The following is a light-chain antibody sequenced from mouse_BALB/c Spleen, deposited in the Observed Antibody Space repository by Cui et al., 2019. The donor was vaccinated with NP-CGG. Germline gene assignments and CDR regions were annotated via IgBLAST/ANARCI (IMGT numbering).Light chain of an antibody. CDR1: TGAVTTSNF. CDR3: ALWYSNHWV. J-gene: IGLJ1*01. Sequence: QPFVIQEPALTTSPGETVTLTCRSSTGAVTTSNFANWVQEKPDHLFTGLIGGTNNRAPGVPARFSGSLIGDKAALTITGAQTEDEAIYFCALWYSNHWVFGGGTKLTVL. CDR2: GTN. V-gene: IGLV1*01.